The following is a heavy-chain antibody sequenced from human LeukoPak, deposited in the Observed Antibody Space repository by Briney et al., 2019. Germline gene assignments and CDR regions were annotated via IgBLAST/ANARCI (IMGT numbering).Heavy chain of an antibody. CDR1: GGSISSYY. CDR2: IYYSGST. V-gene: IGHV4-59*08. D-gene: IGHD3-22*01. Sequence: SETLSLTCTVSGGSISSYYWSWIGQPPGKGLEWIGYIYYSGSTNYNPSLKSRVTISVDTSKNQFSLKLSSVTAADTAVYYCARAYYYDSSGYRDAFDIWGQGTMVTVSS. CDR3: ARAYYYDSSGYRDAFDI. J-gene: IGHJ3*02.